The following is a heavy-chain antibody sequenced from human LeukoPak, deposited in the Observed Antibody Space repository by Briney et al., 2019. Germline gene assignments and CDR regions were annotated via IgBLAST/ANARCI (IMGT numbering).Heavy chain of an antibody. J-gene: IGHJ3*02. V-gene: IGHV3-21*01. CDR3: AGFGSYQNNDAFDI. CDR1: GFTFSSYS. CDR2: ISSSSSYI. Sequence: GGSLRLSCAASGFTFSSYSMNWVRQAPGKGLEWVSSISSSSSYIHYADSVKGRFTISRDNAKNSLYLQMNSLRAEDTAVYYCAGFGSYQNNDAFDIWGQGTMVTVSS. D-gene: IGHD1-26*01.